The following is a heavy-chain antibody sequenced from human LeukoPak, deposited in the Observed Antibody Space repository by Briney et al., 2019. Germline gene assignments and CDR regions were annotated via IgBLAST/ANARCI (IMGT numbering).Heavy chain of an antibody. D-gene: IGHD3-16*02. CDR3: ARGGPVNDYVWGSYRYTRKERYYFDY. V-gene: IGHV3-7*01. J-gene: IGHJ4*02. Sequence: LTGGSLRLSCAASGFTFSNYWMSSVRQAPGKGLEWVANIKQDGREKYYVDSVKGRFTISRDNAKNSLYLQMNSLRAEDTAVYYCARGGPVNDYVWGSYRYTRKERYYFDYWGQGTLVTVSS. CDR2: IKQDGREK. CDR1: GFTFSNYW.